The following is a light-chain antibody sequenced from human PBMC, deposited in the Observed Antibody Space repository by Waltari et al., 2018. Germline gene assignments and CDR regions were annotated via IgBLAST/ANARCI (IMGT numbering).Light chain of an antibody. CDR3: CSYAGSYTVV. V-gene: IGLV2-11*01. Sequence: QSALTQPRAVSGSPGQSVTIPCTGPSRDVGGYNYVSWYQQHPGKAPKLMIYDVSKRPSGVPDRFSGSKSGNTASLTISGLQAEDEADYYCCSYAGSYTVVFGGGTKLTVL. CDR1: SRDVGGYNY. CDR2: DVS. J-gene: IGLJ2*01.